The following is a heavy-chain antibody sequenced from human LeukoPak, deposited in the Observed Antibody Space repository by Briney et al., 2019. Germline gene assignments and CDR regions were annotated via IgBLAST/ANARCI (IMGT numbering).Heavy chain of an antibody. J-gene: IGHJ5*02. CDR1: GYTFTGYH. CDR3: ARDPPHTTGWASEFDP. Sequence: ASVKVSCKPSGYTFTGYHIHWVRQAPGQGLEWMGVISPSSGRTAYSQRFQGRVTMTRDMYTTTVYMDLVSLRSEDTAFYYCARDPPHTTGWASEFDPWGQGTLVTVSS. V-gene: IGHV1-46*01. CDR2: ISPSSGRT. D-gene: IGHD6-19*01.